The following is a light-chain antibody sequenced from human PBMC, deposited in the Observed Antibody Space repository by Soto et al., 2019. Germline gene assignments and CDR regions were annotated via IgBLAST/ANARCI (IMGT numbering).Light chain of an antibody. V-gene: IGKV1-39*01. Sequence: DIQMTQYPSTLSASIGDRVTLTFRASQNINNYLHWYQLKPGKAPKLLIYGASGLQSGVPSRFSGSGSGTHFTLTISSLQPEDFATYFCQQTYNTPQTFGGGTKVDI. CDR1: QNINNY. CDR3: QQTYNTPQT. CDR2: GAS. J-gene: IGKJ4*01.